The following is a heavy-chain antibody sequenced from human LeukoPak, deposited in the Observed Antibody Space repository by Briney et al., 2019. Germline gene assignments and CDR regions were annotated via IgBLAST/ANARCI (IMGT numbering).Heavy chain of an antibody. D-gene: IGHD3-10*01. V-gene: IGHV1-69*06. CDR2: IIPIFGTA. CDR3: ARAITMVRGVIHWFDP. Sequence: SVKVSCKASGGTLSSYAISWERQAPGQGLEWMGGIIPIFGTANYAQKFQGRVTITADKSTSTAYMELSSLRSEDTAVYYCARAITMVRGVIHWFDPWGQGTLVTVSS. J-gene: IGHJ5*02. CDR1: GGTLSSYA.